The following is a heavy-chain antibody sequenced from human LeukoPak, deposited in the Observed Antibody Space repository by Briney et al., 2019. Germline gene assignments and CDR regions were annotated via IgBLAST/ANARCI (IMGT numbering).Heavy chain of an antibody. CDR3: ARELRTTTWSFDALDL. CDR1: GDTFTDYY. D-gene: IGHD1/OR15-1a*01. J-gene: IGHJ3*01. CDR2: INPTSGAT. V-gene: IGHV1-2*02. Sequence: ASVKVSCKASGDTFTDYYMHWVRQAPGQGLDWVGWINPTSGATNYAQKFQGRVTMTRDTSNNTSYMELSRLRSDDTAVYYCARELRTTTWSFDALDLWGQGTMVTVSS.